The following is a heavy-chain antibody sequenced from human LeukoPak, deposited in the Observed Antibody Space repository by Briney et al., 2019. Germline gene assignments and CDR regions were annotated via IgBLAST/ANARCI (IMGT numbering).Heavy chain of an antibody. CDR3: AKWGDYDILTGYYVSDF. CDR2: ITGSGDTT. V-gene: IGHV3-23*01. CDR1: GFTFSSYS. Sequence: GGSLRLSCAASGFTFSSYSMNWVRQAPGKGLEWVSAITGSGDTTYYADSVKGRFTISRDNSKNTLYVEMNTLRAEDTAVYYCAKWGDYDILTGYYVSDFWGQGTLVTVSS. J-gene: IGHJ4*02. D-gene: IGHD3-9*01.